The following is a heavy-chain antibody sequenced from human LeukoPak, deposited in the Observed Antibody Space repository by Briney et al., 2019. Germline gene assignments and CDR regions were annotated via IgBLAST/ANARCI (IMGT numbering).Heavy chain of an antibody. CDR1: GFDLSTYE. CDR3: ARGDPHADL. CDR2: ITISGHTK. J-gene: IGHJ5*02. V-gene: IGHV3-48*03. Sequence: GGSLRLSCAASGFDLSTYEMSWVRQAPGKGLEWIADITISGHTKNYADSVKGRFTISRDNARTSLYLQMNSLRVEDTGVYYCARGDPHADLWGQGTLVTVSS.